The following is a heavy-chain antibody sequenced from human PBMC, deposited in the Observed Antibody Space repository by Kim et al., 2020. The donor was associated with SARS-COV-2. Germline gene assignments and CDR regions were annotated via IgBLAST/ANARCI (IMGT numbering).Heavy chain of an antibody. CDR3: ARDAHWSSGYDH. J-gene: IGHJ4*02. D-gene: IGHD2-2*01. V-gene: IGHV7-4-1*02. Sequence: TYAQGFTGRFVFSLDTSASTAYLQITRLKADDTAVYYCARDAHWSSGYDHWGQGTLVTVSS.